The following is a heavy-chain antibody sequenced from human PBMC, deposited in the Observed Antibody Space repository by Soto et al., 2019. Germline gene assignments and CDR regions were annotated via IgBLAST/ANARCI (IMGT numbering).Heavy chain of an antibody. V-gene: IGHV4-34*01. CDR2: INHSGST. Sequence: PSETLSLTCAVYGGSFSGYYWSWIRQPPGKGLEWIGEINHSGSTNYNPSLKSRVTISVDTSKNQFSLKLSSVTAADTAVYYCARGSNDYGVRYFDYSGQGTLVTVYS. D-gene: IGHD4-17*01. CDR1: GGSFSGYY. J-gene: IGHJ4*02. CDR3: ARGSNDYGVRYFDY.